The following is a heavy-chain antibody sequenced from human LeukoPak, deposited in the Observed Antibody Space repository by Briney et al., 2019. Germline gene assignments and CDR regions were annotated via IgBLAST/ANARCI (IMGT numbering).Heavy chain of an antibody. CDR1: GFIFRDRA. V-gene: IGHV3-49*04. Sequence: PGGSLRLSCAASGFIFRDRAMSWVRQAPGKGLEWVGFIRARALGGTIEYAASVKDRFIISRDDSQSIAYLHMNSLTTEDTAVYYCSRNSGTYRGYGMDAWGQGTTVTVSS. J-gene: IGHJ6*02. D-gene: IGHD2/OR15-2a*01. CDR2: IRARALGGTI. CDR3: SRNSGTYRGYGMDA.